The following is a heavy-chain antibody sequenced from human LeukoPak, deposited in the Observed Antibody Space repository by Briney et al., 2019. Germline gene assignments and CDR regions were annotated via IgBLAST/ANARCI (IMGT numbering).Heavy chain of an antibody. D-gene: IGHD3-3*01. CDR2: IKQDGSEK. V-gene: IGHV3-7*01. Sequence: PGGSLRLSCAASGFTFSSYWMSWVRQAPGKGLEWVANIKQDGSEKYYVDSVKGRFTISRDNAKNSLYLQMNSLRAEDTAVYYCAREGYDFWSGTGGVWGKGTTVTVSS. CDR3: AREGYDFWSGTGGV. CDR1: GFTFSSYW. J-gene: IGHJ6*04.